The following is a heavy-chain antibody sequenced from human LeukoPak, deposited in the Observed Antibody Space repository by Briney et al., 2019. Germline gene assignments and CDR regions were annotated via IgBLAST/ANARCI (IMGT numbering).Heavy chain of an antibody. CDR3: ARLNYGDYGLDY. Sequence: GGSLRLSCAASGFTFSSYAMNWVRQAPGKGLEWISSISGSGDNTYYADSVKGRFTISRDNSKNTLYLQMNSLRAEDTAVYYCARLNYGDYGLDYWGQGTLVTVSS. CDR1: GFTFSSYA. D-gene: IGHD4-17*01. V-gene: IGHV3-23*01. J-gene: IGHJ4*02. CDR2: ISGSGDNT.